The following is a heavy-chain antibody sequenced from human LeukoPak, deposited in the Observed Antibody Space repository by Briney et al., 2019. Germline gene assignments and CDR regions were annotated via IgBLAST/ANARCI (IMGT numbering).Heavy chain of an antibody. CDR1: GGSISSGSYY. D-gene: IGHD2-2*01. CDR3: ARGYHRFDY. CDR2: IYTSGST. V-gene: IGHV4-61*02. J-gene: IGHJ4*02. Sequence: SQTLSLTCTVSGGSISSGSYYWSWIRQPAGKGLEWIGRIYTSGSTNYNPSLKSRVTISVDTSKNQFSLKLNSVTAADTAVYYCARGYHRFDYWGQGTLVTVSS.